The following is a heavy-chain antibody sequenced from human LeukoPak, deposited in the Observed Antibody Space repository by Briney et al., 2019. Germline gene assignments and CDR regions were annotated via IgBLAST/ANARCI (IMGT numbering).Heavy chain of an antibody. V-gene: IGHV4-4*02. Sequence: SGTLSLTCAVSGGSISSSNWWSWVRQPPGKGLEWIGQIYHSGSTNYNPSLKSRVAISVDKSKNQFSLNLNSVTAADTAVYYCARAGQGYCTSASCYLSLDYWGQGTLVTVSS. CDR2: IYHSGST. CDR3: ARAGQGYCTSASCYLSLDY. J-gene: IGHJ4*02. CDR1: GGSISSSNW. D-gene: IGHD2-2*01.